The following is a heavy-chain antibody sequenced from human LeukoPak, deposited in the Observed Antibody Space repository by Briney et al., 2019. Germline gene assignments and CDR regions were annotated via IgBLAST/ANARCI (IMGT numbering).Heavy chain of an antibody. D-gene: IGHD6-6*01. Sequence: ASVKVSCKASGYTFTGHYMHWVRQAPGQGLEWMGWINPNSGGRNYAQKFQGRVTMTRDTSISTAYMELSRLRSDDTAVYYCARSGVAARPFDYWGQGTLVTVSS. CDR1: GYTFTGHY. CDR3: ARSGVAARPFDY. V-gene: IGHV1-2*02. CDR2: INPNSGGR. J-gene: IGHJ4*02.